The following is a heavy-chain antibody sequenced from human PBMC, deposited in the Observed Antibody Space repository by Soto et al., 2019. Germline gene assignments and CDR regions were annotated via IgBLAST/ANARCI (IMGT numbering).Heavy chain of an antibody. CDR2: IDTGVST. D-gene: IGHD6-13*01. CDR3: AKYSAPGSRYFDF. J-gene: IGHJ4*02. V-gene: IGHV3-23*01. CDR1: GFTFSGYP. Sequence: GGSLRLSCAASGFTFSGYPMTWVRRAPGQGLEWVSTIDTGVSTYYADSVKGRFTISRDNSKNTLYLQMNSLRAEDTATYYCAKYSAPGSRYFDFWGQGTLVTVSS.